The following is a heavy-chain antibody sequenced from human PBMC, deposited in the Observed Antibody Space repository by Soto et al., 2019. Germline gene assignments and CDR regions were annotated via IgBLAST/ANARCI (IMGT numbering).Heavy chain of an antibody. CDR1: GFTYSSSA. D-gene: IGHD3-22*01. CDR2: IVVGSGNT. J-gene: IGHJ6*02. Sequence: GASVKVSCKASGFTYSSSAMQWVRQARGQRLKWIGWIVVGSGNTNYAQKLQERVTITRDMSTSTAYMELSSLRSEDTAVYYCSAPTTYYYDSSGYYPEMDVWGQGTTVTVSS. V-gene: IGHV1-58*02. CDR3: SAPTTYYYDSSGYYPEMDV.